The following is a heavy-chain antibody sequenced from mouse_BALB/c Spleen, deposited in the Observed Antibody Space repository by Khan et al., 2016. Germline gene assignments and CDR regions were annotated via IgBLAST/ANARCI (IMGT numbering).Heavy chain of an antibody. Sequence: EVQLVESGGGLVQPKGSLKLSCAASGFTFNTYAMNWVRQAPGKGLEWVARIRTKSNNYAANYADSVKDRFTISRDDSQIMLYLQMNNLKTEDTAMYYCVRRGNSVRFYAMDYWGQGTSVTVSS. D-gene: IGHD4-1*02. V-gene: IGHV10-1*02. CDR3: VRRGNSVRFYAMDY. CDR1: GFTFNTYA. CDR2: IRTKSNNYAA. J-gene: IGHJ4*01.